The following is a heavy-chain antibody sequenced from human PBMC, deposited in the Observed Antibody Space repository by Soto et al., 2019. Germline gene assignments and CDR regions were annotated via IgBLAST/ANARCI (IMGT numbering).Heavy chain of an antibody. CDR2: IWYDGSNK. CDR1: GFTFSSYG. Sequence: QVQLVESGGGVVQPGRSLRLSCAASGFTFSSYGMHWVRQAPGKGLEWVAVIWYDGSNKYYGDSVKGRFTISRDNSKNTLYLQMNSLRAEDTAVYYSAREVIARPYYFDYWGQGTLVTVSS. J-gene: IGHJ4*02. V-gene: IGHV3-33*01. D-gene: IGHD2-21*01. CDR3: AREVIARPYYFDY.